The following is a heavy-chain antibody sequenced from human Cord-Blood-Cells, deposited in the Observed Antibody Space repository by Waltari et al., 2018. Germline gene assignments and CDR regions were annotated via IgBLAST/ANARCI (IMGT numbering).Heavy chain of an antibody. CDR1: GGSFGGYY. D-gene: IGHD2-2*01. J-gene: IGHJ4*02. V-gene: IGHV4-34*01. CDR2: INHSGST. Sequence: QVQLQQWGAGLLKPSATLSLTCAVYGGSFGGYYCSWIRQPPGKGLEWIGEINHSGSTNYNPSLKSRVTISVDTSKNQFSLKLSSVTAADTAVYYCARVVCSSTSCYYFDYWGQGTLVTVSS. CDR3: ARVVCSSTSCYYFDY.